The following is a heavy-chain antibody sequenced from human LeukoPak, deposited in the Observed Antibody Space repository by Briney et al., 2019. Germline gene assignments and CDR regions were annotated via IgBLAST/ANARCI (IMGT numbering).Heavy chain of an antibody. CDR3: ARAGSLELGDAFDI. Sequence: GGSLRLSCAASGFTFSSYDMHWVRQATGKGLEWVSAIGTAGDTYYPGSVKGRFTISRENAKNSLYLQMNSLRAGDTAVYYCARAGSLELGDAFDIWGQGTMVTVSS. J-gene: IGHJ3*02. V-gene: IGHV3-13*01. CDR1: GFTFSSYD. CDR2: IGTAGDT. D-gene: IGHD6-13*01.